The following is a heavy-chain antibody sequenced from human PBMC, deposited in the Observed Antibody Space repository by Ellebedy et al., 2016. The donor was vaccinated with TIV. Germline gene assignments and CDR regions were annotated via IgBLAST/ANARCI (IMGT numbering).Heavy chain of an antibody. D-gene: IGHD3-3*01. CDR3: ARGRYSNRRGITIFGVVTIVNMDV. J-gene: IGHJ6*03. CDR1: GGSFSGYY. Sequence: SETLSLTXAVYGGSFSGYYWSWIRQPPGKGLEWIGEINHSGSTNYNPSLKSRVTISVDTSKNQFSLKLSSVTAADTAVYYCARGRYSNRRGITIFGVVTIVNMDVWGKGTTVTVSS. V-gene: IGHV4-34*01. CDR2: INHSGST.